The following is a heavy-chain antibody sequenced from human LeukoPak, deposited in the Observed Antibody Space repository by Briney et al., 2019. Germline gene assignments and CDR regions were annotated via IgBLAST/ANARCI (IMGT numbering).Heavy chain of an antibody. CDR2: IIPIFGTA. V-gene: IGHV1-69*01. Sequence: SVKVSCKASGGTFSSYDISWVRQAPGQGLEWMGGIIPIFGTANYAQKFQGRVTITADEPTSTAYMELSSLRSEDTAVYYCANRRWASRGYGMDVWGQGITVTVSS. D-gene: IGHD3-3*01. J-gene: IGHJ6*02. CDR1: GGTFSSYD. CDR3: ANRRWASRGYGMDV.